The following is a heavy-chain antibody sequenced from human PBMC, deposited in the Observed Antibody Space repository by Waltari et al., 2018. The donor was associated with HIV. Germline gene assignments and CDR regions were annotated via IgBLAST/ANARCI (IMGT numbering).Heavy chain of an antibody. V-gene: IGHV3-74*01. CDR2: ITSDGGIT. Sequence: EVQLVESGGGLVQPGGSLRLSCAASGFTFSNYWMHWVRQAPGKGLVWVSRITSDGGITTYADSVKGRFTISRDNAKDTLYLQMNSLRPEDTAVYYCARDLVATRPHYWGQGTLVTVSS. J-gene: IGHJ4*02. CDR1: GFTFSNYW. CDR3: ARDLVATRPHY. D-gene: IGHD5-12*01.